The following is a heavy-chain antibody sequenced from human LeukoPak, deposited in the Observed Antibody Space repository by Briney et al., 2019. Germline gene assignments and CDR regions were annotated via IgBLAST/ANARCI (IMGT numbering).Heavy chain of an antibody. CDR3: ARATGTWGHDGFDI. Sequence: ASVKVSCKAYGYTFMSHGISWVRQAPGQGLEWMGWISGSSSNTNYAQRLQGRVTMTADTSTTTAYMELRSLRSDDTAVYYCARATGTWGHDGFDIWGQGTMVTVSS. D-gene: IGHD3-16*01. CDR2: ISGSSSNT. CDR1: GYTFMSHG. V-gene: IGHV1-18*01. J-gene: IGHJ3*02.